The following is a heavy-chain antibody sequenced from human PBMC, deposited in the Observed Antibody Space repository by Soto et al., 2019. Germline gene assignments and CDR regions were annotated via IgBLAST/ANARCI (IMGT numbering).Heavy chain of an antibody. D-gene: IGHD1-26*01. CDR2: INHSGIT. V-gene: IGHV4-34*01. J-gene: IGHJ4*02. Sequence: WTWIRQSPGKGLEWIGQINHSGITTYNPSLKSRVTISLATSNNQFSLDLSSVTAADTAVYYCARGLFSENYYSGGWYYFDYWGQGTLVTVSS. CDR3: ARGLFSENYYSGGWYYFDY.